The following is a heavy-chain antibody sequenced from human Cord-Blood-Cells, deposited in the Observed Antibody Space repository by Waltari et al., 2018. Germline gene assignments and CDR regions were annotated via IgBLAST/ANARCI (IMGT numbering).Heavy chain of an antibody. CDR1: GYTFTSYD. D-gene: IGHD1-7*01. CDR2: MNPNSGNT. J-gene: IGHJ5*02. Sequence: QVQLVQSGAEVQKPGASVKVSCKSSGYTFTSYDINWVRQATGQGLEWMGWMNPNSGNTGYAQKFQGRVTITRTTSISTAYMELSSLRSEDTAVYYCAGGGKAGTFNFDPWGQGTLVTVSS. CDR3: AGGGKAGTFNFDP. V-gene: IGHV1-8*03.